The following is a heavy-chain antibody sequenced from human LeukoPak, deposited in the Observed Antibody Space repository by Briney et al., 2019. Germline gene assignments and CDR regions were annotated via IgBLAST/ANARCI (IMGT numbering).Heavy chain of an antibody. V-gene: IGHV3-30*02. Sequence: GGSLRLSCAASGFTFSNYGMHWVRQAPGKGLEWVAFIRYDGSNKYYADSVKGRFTISRDNSKNTLYLQMNSLRAEDTAVYYCAGDHSGSYTFHIWGQGTMVTVSS. CDR1: GFTFSNYG. CDR2: IRYDGSNK. J-gene: IGHJ3*02. CDR3: AGDHSGSYTFHI. D-gene: IGHD6-13*01.